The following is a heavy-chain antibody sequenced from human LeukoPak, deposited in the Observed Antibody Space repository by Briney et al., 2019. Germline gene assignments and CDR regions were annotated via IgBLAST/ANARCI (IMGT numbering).Heavy chain of an antibody. V-gene: IGHV3-23*03. Sequence: GGSLRLSCTASGFTFSSYDMSWVRQAPGKGLEWVSNIHNGGSFTHYADSVKGRFTISRDNSKNTLYLQMNSLRAEDTAVYYCARGDILNPWAPFFDYWGQGTLVTVSS. CDR1: GFTFSSYD. CDR3: ARGDILNPWAPFFDY. J-gene: IGHJ4*02. CDR2: IHNGGSFT. D-gene: IGHD3-9*01.